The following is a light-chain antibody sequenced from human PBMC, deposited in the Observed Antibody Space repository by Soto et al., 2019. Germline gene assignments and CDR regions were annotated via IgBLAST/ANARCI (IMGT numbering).Light chain of an antibody. J-gene: IGKJ3*01. CDR2: SVS. V-gene: IGKV3-20*01. CDR3: QQCGRSPFT. CDR1: QSVNSSY. Sequence: EIVLTQSPGTLSLSPVERVTLSGRASQSVNSSYLAWYQHKPGQAPRLLIYSVSSRATGVPDRFSASGSGTDFTLTISRLEPEDFAVYYCQQCGRSPFTFGPGTKVDI.